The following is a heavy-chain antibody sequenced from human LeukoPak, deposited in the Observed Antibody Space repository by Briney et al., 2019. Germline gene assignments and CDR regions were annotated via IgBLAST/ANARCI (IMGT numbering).Heavy chain of an antibody. D-gene: IGHD3-10*01. J-gene: IGHJ4*02. CDR2: RKQVGSEK. CDR3: ARRHHFGFLDS. V-gene: IGHV3-7*04. CDR1: GVMFPSYW. Sequence: GGSLRLSCAASGVMFPSYWMTWVRQAPGKGLEWVANRKQVGSEKYYVDSVKGRFTISRDNAKNSVYLQMNSLRAEDTAVYYCARRHHFGFLDSWGQGTLAT.